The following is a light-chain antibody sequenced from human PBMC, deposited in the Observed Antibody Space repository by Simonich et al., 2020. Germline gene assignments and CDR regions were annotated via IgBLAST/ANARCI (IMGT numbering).Light chain of an antibody. CDR3: QQYGSSPRT. J-gene: IGKJ1*01. CDR1: QSVISSY. Sequence: EIVLTQSPGTLSLSPGERAPLSCSASQSVISSYLAWYPQNPGLAPRLLIYDASSRATGIPDRFSGSGSGTDFTLTISRLEPEDFAVYYCQQYGSSPRTFGQGTKVEIK. V-gene: IGKV3D-20*01. CDR2: DAS.